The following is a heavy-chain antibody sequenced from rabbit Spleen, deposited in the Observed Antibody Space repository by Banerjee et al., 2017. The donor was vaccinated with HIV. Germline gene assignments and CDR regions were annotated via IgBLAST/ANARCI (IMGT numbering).Heavy chain of an antibody. D-gene: IGHD8-1*01. J-gene: IGHJ6*01. Sequence: QEQLEESGGGLVKPGASLTLTCKASGFSFNSAYDMCWVRQAPGKGLEWIACIDSGSSGFTYFATWAKGRFTISKTSSTTVTLQMTSLTAADTATYFCARDSGSSFSSYGMDLWGPGTLVTVS. V-gene: IGHV1S45*01. CDR3: ARDSGSSFSSYGMDL. CDR2: IDSGSSGFT. CDR1: GFSFNSAYD.